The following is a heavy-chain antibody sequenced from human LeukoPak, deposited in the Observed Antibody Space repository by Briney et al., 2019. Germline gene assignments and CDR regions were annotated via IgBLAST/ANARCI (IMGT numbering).Heavy chain of an antibody. V-gene: IGHV4-38-2*02. Sequence: TLSPTRTVSGGSLTSGYHWGWTRQPPGKGLGWSGRIYHIGSTSYNPSLKSRVTISVDKSQNQFPLKLSSVTAADAAVYYCARGGNYCGAGSYSNIYYYYMDVWGKGTTVTVSS. CDR2: IYHIGST. J-gene: IGHJ6*03. CDR3: ARGGNYCGAGSYSNIYYYYMDV. D-gene: IGHD3-10*01. CDR1: GGSLTSGYH.